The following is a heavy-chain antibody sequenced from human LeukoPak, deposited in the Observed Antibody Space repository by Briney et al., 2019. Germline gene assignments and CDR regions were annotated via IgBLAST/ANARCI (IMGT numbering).Heavy chain of an antibody. V-gene: IGHV4-31*03. CDR3: ARFQRRDGYNYDY. CDR2: IYYSGST. D-gene: IGHD5-24*01. CDR1: GGSISSGGYY. Sequence: SETLSLTCTVSGGSISSGGYYWSWIRQHPGTGLEWIGYIYYSGSTYYNPSLKSRVTISVDTSKNQFSLKLSSVTAADTAVYYCARFQRRDGYNYDYWGQGTLVTVSS. J-gene: IGHJ4*02.